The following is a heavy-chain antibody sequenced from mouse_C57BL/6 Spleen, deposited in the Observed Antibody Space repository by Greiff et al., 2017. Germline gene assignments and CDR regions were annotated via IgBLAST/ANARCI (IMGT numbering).Heavy chain of an antibody. CDR1: GYTFTSYW. J-gene: IGHJ4*01. CDR3: ATLYDYDAGGYAMDY. Sequence: QVQLKQPGAELVKPGASVKVSCKASGYTFTSYWMHWVKQRPGQGLEWIGRIHPSDSDTNYNQKFKGKATLTVDKSSSTAYMQLSSLTSEDSAVYYCATLYDYDAGGYAMDYWGQGTSVTVSS. V-gene: IGHV1-74*01. CDR2: IHPSDSDT. D-gene: IGHD2-4*01.